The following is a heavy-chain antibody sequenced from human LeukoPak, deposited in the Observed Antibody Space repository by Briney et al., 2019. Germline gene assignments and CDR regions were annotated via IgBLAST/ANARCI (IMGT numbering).Heavy chain of an antibody. CDR1: GFTFSSYS. V-gene: IGHV3-30*03. D-gene: IGHD3-10*01. J-gene: IGHJ4*02. CDR3: ARGNYYGSGCDF. Sequence: GGSLRLSCAASGFTFSSYSMNWVRQAPGKGLEWVAFIYYHGNNKNYADFVKGRFTTSRDNSKNTLFLQMNSLRAEDTAVYYCARGNYYGSGCDFWGQGSLVTVSS. CDR2: IYYHGNNK.